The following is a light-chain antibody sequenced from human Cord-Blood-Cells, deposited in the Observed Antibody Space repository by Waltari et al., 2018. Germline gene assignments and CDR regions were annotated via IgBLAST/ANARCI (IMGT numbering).Light chain of an antibody. J-gene: IGLJ3*02. CDR1: SSDVGGYNY. Sequence: QSALTQPASVSGSPGQSITISCTGTSSDVGGYNYVSCYQQHPGKAPKLMIYDVSKRPSGVSNRFSGSKSGNMASLTISGLQAEDEADYYCSSYTSSSTWVFGGGTKLTVL. CDR2: DVS. CDR3: SSYTSSSTWV. V-gene: IGLV2-14*01.